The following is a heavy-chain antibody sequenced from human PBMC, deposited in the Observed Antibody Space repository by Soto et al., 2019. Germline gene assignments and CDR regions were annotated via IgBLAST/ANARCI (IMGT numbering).Heavy chain of an antibody. CDR2: FDPEDGET. J-gene: IGHJ6*03. V-gene: IGHV1-24*01. Sequence: ASVKVSCKVSGYTLTELSMHWVRQAPGKGLEWMGGFDPEDGETIYAQKFQGRVTITRDTSASTAYLELSSLRSEDTAVYYCARGVLRFLEWLPWGMDVWGKGTTVTVSS. D-gene: IGHD3-3*01. CDR1: GYTLTELS. CDR3: ARGVLRFLEWLPWGMDV.